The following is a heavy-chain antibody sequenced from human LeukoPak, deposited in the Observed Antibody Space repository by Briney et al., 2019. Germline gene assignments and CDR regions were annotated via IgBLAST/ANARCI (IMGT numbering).Heavy chain of an antibody. J-gene: IGHJ4*02. CDR2: IDSDGSDT. D-gene: IGHD6-13*01. V-gene: IGHV3-74*01. CDR1: GXTFSSYW. CDR3: ARVGVLEGAAAAFDY. Sequence: GGSLRLSCAASGXTFSSYWMHWVRQAPGKGLVWVSRIDSDGSDTTYADPVKGRFTISRDNAKNTLYLQMNSLRAEDTAVYCCARVGVLEGAAAAFDYWGQGILVTVSS.